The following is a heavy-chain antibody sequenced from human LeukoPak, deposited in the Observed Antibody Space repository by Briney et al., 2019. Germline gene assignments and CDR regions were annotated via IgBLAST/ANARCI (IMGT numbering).Heavy chain of an antibody. CDR1: GFTFSSYG. Sequence: PGRSLRLSCAASGFTFSSYGMHWVRQAPGKGLEWVAVISYDGSNKYYVDSVKGRFTISRDNSKNTLYLQMNSLRAEDTAVYYCAKEGHGSSLDYWGQGTLATVSS. V-gene: IGHV3-30*18. CDR3: AKEGHGSSLDY. D-gene: IGHD6-13*01. J-gene: IGHJ4*02. CDR2: ISYDGSNK.